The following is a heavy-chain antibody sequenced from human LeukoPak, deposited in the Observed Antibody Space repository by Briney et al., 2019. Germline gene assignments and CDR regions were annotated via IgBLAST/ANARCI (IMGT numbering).Heavy chain of an antibody. CDR2: FYNSGST. D-gene: IGHD2-2*01. CDR1: GGSISSGTYY. V-gene: IGHV4-39*01. J-gene: IGHJ4*02. Sequence: SETLSLTCTVSGGSISSGTYYWGWVRQPPGKGLEWIGSFYNSGSTYYSPSPKSRVTITGDTSKNQFSLKLTSVTAADTAIYYCVLMPGYWGQGTLVTVSS. CDR3: VLMPGY.